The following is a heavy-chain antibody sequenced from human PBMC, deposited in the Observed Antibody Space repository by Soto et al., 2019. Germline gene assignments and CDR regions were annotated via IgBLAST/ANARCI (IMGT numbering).Heavy chain of an antibody. D-gene: IGHD2-15*01. V-gene: IGHV1-18*01. J-gene: IGHJ2*01. CDR2: ISIEKGDT. CDR1: GYSFDTFG. CDR3: TICYCSVGSFFTCSHFDL. Sequence: QVQVVQSGAEVKKPGASVKVACKASGYSFDTFGMSWVRQAPGQGLEWMGWISIEKGDTNSAQKFQDSVTMTTDTSTSTAYMELRILTSDDTAVYYCTICYCSVGSFFTCSHFDLWGRGTLVTVSS.